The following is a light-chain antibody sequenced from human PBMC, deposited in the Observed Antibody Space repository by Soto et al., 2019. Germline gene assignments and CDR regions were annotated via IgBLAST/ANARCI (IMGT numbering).Light chain of an antibody. Sequence: QSVLTQPRSVSGSPGQSVTISCTGTSSDVGDYNFVSWHQQHPGKAPKLVIYDVSKRPSGVPDRFSGSKSGNTASLTISGLQAEDEADYYCCSYAGSYPSVLGTGTKVTVL. CDR2: DVS. CDR3: CSYAGSYPSV. CDR1: SSDVGDYNF. V-gene: IGLV2-11*01. J-gene: IGLJ1*01.